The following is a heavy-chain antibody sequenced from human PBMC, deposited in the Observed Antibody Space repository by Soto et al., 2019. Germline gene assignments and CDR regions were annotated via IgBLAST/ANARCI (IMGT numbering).Heavy chain of an antibody. V-gene: IGHV5-51*01. CDR1: GYSFTSYW. J-gene: IGHJ5*02. CDR3: ARVLMWSGSLPPNWFDP. Sequence: PGESLKISCKGSGYSFTSYWIGWVRQMPGKGLEWMGIIYPGDSDTRYSPSFQGQVTISADKSISTAYLQWRRLKASDTAIYFCARVLMWSGSLPPNWFDPWGQGTLVTVSS. D-gene: IGHD3-10*01. CDR2: IYPGDSDT.